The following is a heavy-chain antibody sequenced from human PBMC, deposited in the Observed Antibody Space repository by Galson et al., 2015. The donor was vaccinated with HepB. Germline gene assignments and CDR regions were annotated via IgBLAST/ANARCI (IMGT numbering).Heavy chain of an antibody. D-gene: IGHD6-19*01. V-gene: IGHV3-23*01. J-gene: IGHJ3*02. CDR1: GFTFSSYA. CDR3: AKQGWYVFTMGALNDAFDI. Sequence: SLRLSCAASGFTFSSYAMSWVRQAPGKGLEWVSAISGSGGSTYYADSVKGRFTISRDNSKNTLYLQMNSLRAEDTAVYYCAKQGWYVFTMGALNDAFDIWGQGTMVTVSS. CDR2: ISGSGGST.